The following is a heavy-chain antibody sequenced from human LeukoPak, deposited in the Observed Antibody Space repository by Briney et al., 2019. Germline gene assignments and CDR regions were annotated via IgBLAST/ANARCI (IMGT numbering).Heavy chain of an antibody. D-gene: IGHD3-10*01. CDR2: ISYDGSNK. Sequence: PGGSLILSCAASGFTFSSYGMHWVRPAPGKGLEWVAVISYDGSNKYYADSVKGRFTISRDNSKNTLYLQMNSLRAEDTAVYYCAKGGSGSDYWGQGTLVTVSS. CDR1: GFTFSSYG. J-gene: IGHJ4*02. CDR3: AKGGSGSDY. V-gene: IGHV3-30*18.